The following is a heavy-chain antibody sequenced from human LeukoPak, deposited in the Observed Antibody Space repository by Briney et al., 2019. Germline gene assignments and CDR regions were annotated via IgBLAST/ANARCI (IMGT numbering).Heavy chain of an antibody. D-gene: IGHD3-22*01. J-gene: IGHJ4*02. CDR2: INHSGST. Sequence: SETLSLTCAVYGGSFSGYYWSWLRQPPGKGLEWLGEINHSGSTNYNPSLKSRVTISVDTSKNQFSLKLSSVTAADTAVYYCARAVYYYDSSGYDFTLDYWGQGTLVTVSS. CDR3: ARAVYYYDSSGYDFTLDY. CDR1: GGSFSGYY. V-gene: IGHV4-34*01.